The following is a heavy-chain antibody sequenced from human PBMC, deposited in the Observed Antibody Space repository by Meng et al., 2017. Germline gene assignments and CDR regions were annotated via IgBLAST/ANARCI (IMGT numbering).Heavy chain of an antibody. V-gene: IGHV2-5*02. CDR1: GFSRRTFGVG. J-gene: IGHJ5*02. Sequence: QTSMKEPGPSLVKPTQTLTLTSTCSGFSRRTFGVGLGWIRQPPGKALEWLALIYWDDDKRYSPSLKSRLTITKDTSKNQVVLTMTNMDPVDTATYYCAHRRGDSREGWFDPWGQGTLVTVSS. D-gene: IGHD2-21*02. CDR3: AHRRGDSREGWFDP. CDR2: IYWDDDK.